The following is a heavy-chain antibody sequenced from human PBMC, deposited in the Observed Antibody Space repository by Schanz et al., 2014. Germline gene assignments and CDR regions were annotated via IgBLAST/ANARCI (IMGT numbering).Heavy chain of an antibody. D-gene: IGHD6-13*01. Sequence: VQLVESGGGVVQPGRSLRLSCAASGFTFGDYAMTWVRQAPGKGLEWVSAINTGVNTYCADSVRGRFTMSRDNSKNTLYLQMNSLRAGDAAVYYCARGLIAAAGGAFDYWGQGTLVTVSS. V-gene: IGHV3-23*04. CDR1: GFTFGDYA. CDR2: INTGVNT. CDR3: ARGLIAAAGGAFDY. J-gene: IGHJ4*02.